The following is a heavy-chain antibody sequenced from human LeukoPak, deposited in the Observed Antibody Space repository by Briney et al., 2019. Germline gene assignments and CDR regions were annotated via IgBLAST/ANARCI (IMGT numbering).Heavy chain of an antibody. CDR2: ISGSGGST. Sequence: PGGSLRLSCAASGFTFSSYAMSWVRQAPGKGLEWVSAISGSGGSTYYADSVKGRFTISRDNAKNSLYLQMNSLRAEDTAVYYCASLAYSSSSGYWGQGTLVTVSS. J-gene: IGHJ4*02. CDR3: ASLAYSSSSGY. D-gene: IGHD6-13*01. V-gene: IGHV3-23*01. CDR1: GFTFSSYA.